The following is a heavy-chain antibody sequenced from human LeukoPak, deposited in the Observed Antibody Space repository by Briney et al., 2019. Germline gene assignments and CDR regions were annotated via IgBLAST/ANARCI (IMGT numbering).Heavy chain of an antibody. CDR2: IIPILGIA. Sequence: SVKASCKASGGTFSSYAISWVRQAPGQGLEWMGRIIPILGIANYAQKFQGRVTITADKSTSTAYMELSSLRSEDTAVYYCARGIAAAGIYYYWGQGTLSPSPQ. J-gene: IGHJ4*02. D-gene: IGHD6-13*01. CDR1: GGTFSSYA. V-gene: IGHV1-69*04. CDR3: ARGIAAAGIYYY.